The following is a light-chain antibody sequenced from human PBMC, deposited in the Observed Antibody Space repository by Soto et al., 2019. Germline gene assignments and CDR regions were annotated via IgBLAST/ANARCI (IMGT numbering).Light chain of an antibody. Sequence: QSVLTQPPSASGTPGQRVTISCSGSSSNIGSNTVNWLQQLPGTAPKLLIYSNNQRPSGVPDRFSGSKSGASASLAISGLQSEYEADYYCASWDDSLNGVVFGGGNKLTVL. CDR1: SSNIGSNT. V-gene: IGLV1-44*01. CDR2: SNN. CDR3: ASWDDSLNGVV. J-gene: IGLJ3*02.